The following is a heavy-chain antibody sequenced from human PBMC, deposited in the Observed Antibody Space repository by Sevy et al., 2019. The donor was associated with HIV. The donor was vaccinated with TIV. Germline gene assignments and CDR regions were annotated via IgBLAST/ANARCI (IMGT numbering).Heavy chain of an antibody. CDR3: ARVLFINQYNRPMAAAHYFDF. CDR2: ISSDNGNT. J-gene: IGHJ4*02. CDR1: GYTFSVYG. D-gene: IGHD6-13*01. Sequence: ASVKVSCKASGYTFSVYGFSWVRQAPGQGLEWMGWISSDNGNTNYAQKFQDRVIMTTDTSTSTAYMELRSLRSDDTAIYFCARVLFINQYNRPMAAAHYFDFWGQGTLVTVSS. V-gene: IGHV1-18*01.